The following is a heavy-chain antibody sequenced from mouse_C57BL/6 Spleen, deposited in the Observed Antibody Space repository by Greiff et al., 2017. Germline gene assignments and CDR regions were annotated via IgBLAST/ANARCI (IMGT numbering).Heavy chain of an antibody. J-gene: IGHJ4*01. CDR2: IHPNSGST. CDR3: AGGVSSGCREMDY. CDR1: GYTFTSYW. D-gene: IGHD3-2*02. Sequence: QVQLQQPGAELVKPGASVKLSCKASGYTFTSYWMHWVKQRPGQGLEWIGMIHPNSGSTNNNEKFKSKATLTVDKSSSTAYMQLSSLTSADAAVYCCAGGVSSGCREMDYWGQGTSVTVSS. V-gene: IGHV1-64*01.